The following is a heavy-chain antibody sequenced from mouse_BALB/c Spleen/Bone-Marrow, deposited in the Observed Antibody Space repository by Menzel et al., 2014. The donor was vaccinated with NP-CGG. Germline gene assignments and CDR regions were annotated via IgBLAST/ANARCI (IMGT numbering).Heavy chain of an antibody. CDR2: INPSSGYT. CDR3: ARVYGNYDAMDY. CDR1: GYTFTTYT. V-gene: IGHV1-4*01. J-gene: IGHJ4*01. Sequence: VKLVESGAELARPGASVKMSCRASGYTFTTYTMHWVKQRPGQGLEWIGYINPSSGYTYYSQKFKDKATLTADKSSSAAYLQLSSLTSEDSAVYYCARVYGNYDAMDYWGQGTSVTLSS. D-gene: IGHD2-1*01.